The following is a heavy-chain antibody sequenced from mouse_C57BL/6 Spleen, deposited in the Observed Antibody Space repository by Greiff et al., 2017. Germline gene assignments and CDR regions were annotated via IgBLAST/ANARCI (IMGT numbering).Heavy chain of an antibody. D-gene: IGHD1-1*01. V-gene: IGHV3-6*01. CDR2: ISYDGSN. CDR1: GYSITSGYY. CDR3: ARDYYGSSYPAWFAY. J-gene: IGHJ3*01. Sequence: EVQLVESGPGLVKPSQSLSLTCSVTGYSITSGYYWNWIRQFPGNKLEWMGYISYDGSNNYNPSLKNRISFTRDTSKNQFFLKLNSVTTEDTATYYCARDYYGSSYPAWFAYWGQGTLVTVSA.